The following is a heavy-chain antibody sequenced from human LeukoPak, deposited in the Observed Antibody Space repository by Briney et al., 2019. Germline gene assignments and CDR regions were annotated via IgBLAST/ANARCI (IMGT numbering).Heavy chain of an antibody. CDR2: INSDGSST. V-gene: IGHV3-74*01. CDR3: AGSSSWYYYYMDV. Sequence: GGSLRLSCASSGFTFSSYWMHWVRQAPGKGLVWVSRINSDGSSTSYADSVKGRFTISRDNAKNTLYLQMNSLRAEDTAVYYCAGSSSWYYYYMDVWGKGTTVTVSS. D-gene: IGHD6-13*01. J-gene: IGHJ6*03. CDR1: GFTFSSYW.